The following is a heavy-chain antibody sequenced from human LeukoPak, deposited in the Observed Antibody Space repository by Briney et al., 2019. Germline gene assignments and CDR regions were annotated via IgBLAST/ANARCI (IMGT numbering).Heavy chain of an antibody. Sequence: GASVKVSCKASGYTLTGYYMHWVRQAPGQGLEWMGWINPNSGGTNYAQKFQGRVTMTRDTSISTAYMELSSLRSEDTAVYYCARDSFEYSSSSTFDYWGQGTLVTVSS. D-gene: IGHD6-6*01. J-gene: IGHJ4*02. CDR2: INPNSGGT. CDR3: ARDSFEYSSSSTFDY. V-gene: IGHV1-2*02. CDR1: GYTLTGYY.